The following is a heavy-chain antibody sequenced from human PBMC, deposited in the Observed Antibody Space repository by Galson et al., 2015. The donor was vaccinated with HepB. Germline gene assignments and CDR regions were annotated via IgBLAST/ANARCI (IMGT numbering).Heavy chain of an antibody. D-gene: IGHD1-1*01. J-gene: IGHJ5*02. CDR3: AKGATTDSGFDH. Sequence: SLRLSCAASGFTFSDYYMSWIRQAPGKGLEWVSYINDDGSVIKYADPVKGRFTISRDNARNSLYLQMNSLRVEDTAVYYCAKGATTDSGFDHWGQGALVTVSS. V-gene: IGHV3-11*01. CDR1: GFTFSDYY. CDR2: INDDGSVI.